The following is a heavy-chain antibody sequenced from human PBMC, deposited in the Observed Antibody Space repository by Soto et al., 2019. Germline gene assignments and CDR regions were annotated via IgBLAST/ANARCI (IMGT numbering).Heavy chain of an antibody. CDR3: DRGYYGMDV. J-gene: IGHJ6*02. Sequence: SETLSLTCTVSGGSISSGGYSWTWIRQSPGKGLEWIGYTYQSGSAYYNPSLKSRVTISVDRPKNQFSLNLTSVTAADTAVYYCDRGYYGMDVWGQGTTVTVSS. CDR1: GGSISSGGYS. CDR2: TYQSGSA. V-gene: IGHV4-30-2*06.